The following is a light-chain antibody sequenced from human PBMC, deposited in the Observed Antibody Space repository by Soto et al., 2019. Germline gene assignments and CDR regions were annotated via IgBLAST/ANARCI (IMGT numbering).Light chain of an antibody. CDR1: QSISGW. V-gene: IGKV1-5*03. Sequence: DIQMTQSPSTLSASVGDRVTITCRASQSISGWLAWYQQKPGKAPNLLIYNASSLESGVPARLSGSGSGTAYTPTISSLQHDDFATYYCQQYNSYPLTFGGGTKVEIK. J-gene: IGKJ4*01. CDR3: QQYNSYPLT. CDR2: NAS.